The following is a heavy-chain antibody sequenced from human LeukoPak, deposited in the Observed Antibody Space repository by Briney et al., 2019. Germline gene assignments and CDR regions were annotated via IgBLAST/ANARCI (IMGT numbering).Heavy chain of an antibody. D-gene: IGHD2-15*01. CDR2: ISYDGSNK. J-gene: IGHJ6*02. Sequence: GGSLRLSCAASGFTFSSYAMHWVHQAPGKGLEWVAVISYDGSNKYYADSVKGRFTISRDNSKNTLYLQMNSLRAEDTAVYYCAKVFGYCSGGSCLRNGYYYYYGMDVWGQGTTVTVSS. CDR1: GFTFSSYA. V-gene: IGHV3-30-3*01. CDR3: AKVFGYCSGGSCLRNGYYYYYGMDV.